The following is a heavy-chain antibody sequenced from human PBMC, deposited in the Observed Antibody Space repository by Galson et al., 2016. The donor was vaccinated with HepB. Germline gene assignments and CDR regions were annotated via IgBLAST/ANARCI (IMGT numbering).Heavy chain of an antibody. CDR1: GFNFSSYG. Sequence: SLRLSCAASGFNFSSYGMHWVRQAPGKGLQWVAVIWYRGRMKEYDDSVKGRFTVSRDNSKSTLYLQMDSLRDEDTGIYYCVRDLQTSGWAPFDRWGQGTLVAVSS. CDR3: VRDLQTSGWAPFDR. J-gene: IGHJ4*02. CDR2: IWYRGRMK. D-gene: IGHD6-19*01. V-gene: IGHV3-33*01.